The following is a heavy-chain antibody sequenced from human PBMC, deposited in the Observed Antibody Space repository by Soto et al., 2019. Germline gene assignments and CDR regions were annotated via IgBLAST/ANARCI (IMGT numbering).Heavy chain of an antibody. CDR1: GGSFSGYY. CDR3: ARGIFGNYFDY. J-gene: IGHJ4*02. Sequence: PSETLSLTCAVYGGSFSGYYWSWIRRPPGKGLEWIGEINHSGSTNYNPSLKSRVTISVDTSKNQFSLKLSSVTAADTAVYYCARGIFGNYFDYWGQGTLVTVSS. D-gene: IGHD3-10*01. CDR2: INHSGST. V-gene: IGHV4-34*01.